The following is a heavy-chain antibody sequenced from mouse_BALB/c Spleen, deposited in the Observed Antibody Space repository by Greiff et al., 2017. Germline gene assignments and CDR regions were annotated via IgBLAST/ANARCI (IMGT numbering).Heavy chain of an antibody. CDR3: ARDYDGYYGAWFAY. Sequence: EVNVVESGGGLVKPGGSLKLSCAASGFTFSSYAMSWVRQTPEKRLEWVASISSGGSTYYPDSVKGRFTISRDNARNILYLQMSSLRSEDTAMYYCARDYDGYYGAWFAYWGQGTLVTVSA. CDR1: GFTFSSYA. D-gene: IGHD2-3*01. V-gene: IGHV5-6-5*01. CDR2: ISSGGST. J-gene: IGHJ3*01.